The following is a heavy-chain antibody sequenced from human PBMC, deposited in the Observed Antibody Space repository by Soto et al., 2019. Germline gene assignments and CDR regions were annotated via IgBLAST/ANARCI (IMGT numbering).Heavy chain of an antibody. J-gene: IGHJ1*01. Sequence: GGSLRLSCAASGFTFRSSAMSWVRQAPGKGLEWVSSISVSGANTYYADSVKGRFTVSRDDSQNTLFLQMNSLRAEDTAKYYWQKGFVYYLQGGRGPRATVPS. D-gene: IGHD3-10*01. CDR2: ISVSGANT. V-gene: IGHV3-23*01. CDR3: QKGFVYYLQ. CDR1: GFTFRSSA.